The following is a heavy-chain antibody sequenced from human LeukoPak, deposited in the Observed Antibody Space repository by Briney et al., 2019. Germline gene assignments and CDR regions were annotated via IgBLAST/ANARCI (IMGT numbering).Heavy chain of an antibody. Sequence: GGSLRLSCAASGFTLSSYEMHWVRQAPGKGLEYVSAISSNGDSTYYANFVKGRFIISRDNSKNTLYLQMGSLRPEDMAVYYCARDRPGDVWGEGTTVTVSS. CDR1: GFTLSSYE. CDR3: ARDRPGDV. J-gene: IGHJ6*04. V-gene: IGHV3-64*01. CDR2: ISSNGDST.